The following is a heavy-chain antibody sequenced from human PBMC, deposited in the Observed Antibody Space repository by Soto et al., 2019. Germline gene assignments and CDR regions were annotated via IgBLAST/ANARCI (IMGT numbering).Heavy chain of an antibody. CDR3: ARVTMVRGVITKFDY. D-gene: IGHD3-10*01. J-gene: IGHJ4*02. CDR1: GYTFTSCD. CDR2: INAGNGNT. Sequence: ASVKVSCKASGYTFTSCDINWVRQATGQGFEWMGWINAGNGNTKYSQKFQGRVTITRDTSASTAYMELSSLRSEDTAVYYCARVTMVRGVITKFDYWGQGTLVTVSS. V-gene: IGHV1-3*01.